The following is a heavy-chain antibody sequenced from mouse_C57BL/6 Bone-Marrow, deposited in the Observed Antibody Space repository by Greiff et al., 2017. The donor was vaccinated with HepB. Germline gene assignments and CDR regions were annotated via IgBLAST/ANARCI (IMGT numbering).Heavy chain of an antibody. CDR3: TKFNYYGSSYRYFDV. D-gene: IGHD1-1*01. CDR1: GYTFTDYE. J-gene: IGHJ1*03. V-gene: IGHV1-15*01. CDR2: IDPETGGT. Sequence: VKLVESGAELVRPGASVTLSCKASGYTFTDYEMHWVKQTPVHGLEWIGAIDPETGGTAYNQKFKGKAILTADKSSSTAYMELRSLTSEDSAVYYCTKFNYYGSSYRYFDVWGTGTTVTVSS.